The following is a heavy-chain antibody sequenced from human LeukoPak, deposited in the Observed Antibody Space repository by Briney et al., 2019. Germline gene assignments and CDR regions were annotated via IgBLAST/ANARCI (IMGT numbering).Heavy chain of an antibody. CDR1: GFTFSNYA. CDR3: ALNGREIPSGAFDI. D-gene: IGHD3-16*02. CDR2: ISGSGGRT. J-gene: IGHJ3*02. V-gene: IGHV3-23*01. Sequence: GGSLRLSCAASGFTFSNYAMSWIRQAPGKGLQWVSAISGSGGRTYYADSVKGRFTISRDNSKNTLYLQMNSLRVEDTAVYYCALNGREIPSGAFDIWGQGTVVTVSS.